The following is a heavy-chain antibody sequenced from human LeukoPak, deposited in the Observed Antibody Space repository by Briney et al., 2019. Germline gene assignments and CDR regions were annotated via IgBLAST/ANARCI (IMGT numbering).Heavy chain of an antibody. J-gene: IGHJ4*02. V-gene: IGHV3-23*01. Sequence: GGSLRLSCAASGFTFSNYAMSWVRQAPGKGLEWVLGISGSGGSTYYADSVKGRFTISRDNSKNTLYLQMNSLRAEDTAVYYCAKGPGCCDSSGLYWGQGTLVTVSS. CDR1: GFTFSNYA. D-gene: IGHD3-22*01. CDR2: ISGSGGST. CDR3: AKGPGCCDSSGLY.